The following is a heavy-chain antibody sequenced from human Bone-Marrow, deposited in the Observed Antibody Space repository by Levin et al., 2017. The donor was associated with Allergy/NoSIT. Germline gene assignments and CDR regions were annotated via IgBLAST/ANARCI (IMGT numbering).Heavy chain of an antibody. J-gene: IGHJ6*02. D-gene: IGHD2-21*02. V-gene: IGHV3-30*18. CDR2: VSHDGSKI. CDR1: GFVFSNSG. Sequence: SCAASGFVFSNSGMHWVRQAPGKGLEWVALVSHDGSKIYYGDSVKGRFTISRDNSKNTLYLQLESLGAADTAVYYCAKDRTASASYGMDVWGQGTTVIVSS. CDR3: AKDRTASASYGMDV.